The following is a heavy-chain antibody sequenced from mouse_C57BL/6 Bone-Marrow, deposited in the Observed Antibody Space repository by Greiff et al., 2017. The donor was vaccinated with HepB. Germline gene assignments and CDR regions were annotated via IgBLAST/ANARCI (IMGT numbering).Heavy chain of an antibody. J-gene: IGHJ1*03. V-gene: IGHV5-9-1*02. CDR3: TKVLAAFDV. D-gene: IGHD1-3*01. CDR2: ISSGGDYI. Sequence: EVKVEESGEGLVKPGGSLKLSCAASGFTFSSYAMSWVRQTPEKRLEWVAYISSGGDYIYYADTVKGRFTISRENARNTLYLQMSSLKSEDTAMYYCTKVLAAFDVWGTGTTVTVSS. CDR1: GFTFSSYA.